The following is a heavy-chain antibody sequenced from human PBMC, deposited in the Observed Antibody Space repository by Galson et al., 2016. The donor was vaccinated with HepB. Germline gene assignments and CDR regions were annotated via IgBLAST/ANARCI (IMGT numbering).Heavy chain of an antibody. Sequence: SETLSLTCSVSGGSISSSSSYWGWIRQPPGKGLEWIGSIFYSGSTYYNPSPKSRVTISVHTSKNQFPLKLRSVTAADTAVYFCARHGAYCSTATCYDYFDLWGRGTLVAVSS. D-gene: IGHD2-2*01. V-gene: IGHV4-39*01. J-gene: IGHJ2*01. CDR3: ARHGAYCSTATCYDYFDL. CDR1: GGSISSSSSY. CDR2: IFYSGST.